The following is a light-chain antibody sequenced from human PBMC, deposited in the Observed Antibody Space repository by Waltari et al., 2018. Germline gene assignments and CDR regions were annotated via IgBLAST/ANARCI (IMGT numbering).Light chain of an antibody. V-gene: IGLV1-44*01. Sequence: QSVLTQPPSASGTPGQRVTTSCSGISSHIGRRIINWYQQPPGTAPKLLINSNHERPSGVPDRFSGYKSGTSASLAISGLQSEDEADYYCAAWGGSLNGYVFGTGTKVTVL. CDR2: SNH. CDR1: SSHIGRRI. CDR3: AAWGGSLNGYV. J-gene: IGLJ1*01.